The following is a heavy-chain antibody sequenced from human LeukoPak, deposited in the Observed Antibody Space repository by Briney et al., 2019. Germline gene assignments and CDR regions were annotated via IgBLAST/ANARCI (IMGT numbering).Heavy chain of an antibody. D-gene: IGHD2-15*01. CDR2: ISYDETKK. V-gene: IGHV3-30*04. J-gene: IGHJ4*02. CDR3: ARDGGTYFDY. Sequence: GGSLRLACAASGFTFSNYAMRWVRHAAGKGLEWVAVISYDETKKYYADSVKGRFTISRDNAKNTFFLQMNTLRGEDTAVYYCARDGGTYFDYWGQGTLVTVSS. CDR1: GFTFSNYA.